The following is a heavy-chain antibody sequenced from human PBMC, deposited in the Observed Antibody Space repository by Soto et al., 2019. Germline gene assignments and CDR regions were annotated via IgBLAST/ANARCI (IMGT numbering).Heavy chain of an antibody. D-gene: IGHD3-10*01. V-gene: IGHV3-33*01. CDR2: IWYDGSNK. CDR3: ARDRGIYGSGRSPGY. CDR1: GFTFISYC. Sequence: PGGSLRLSCAASGFTFISYCMHWVRQAPCKGLEWVAVIWYDGSNKYYAHSVKGRFTISRDNSKNTLYLQMNSLRAEDTAVYYCARDRGIYGSGRSPGYWGQGTLVTVSS. J-gene: IGHJ4*02.